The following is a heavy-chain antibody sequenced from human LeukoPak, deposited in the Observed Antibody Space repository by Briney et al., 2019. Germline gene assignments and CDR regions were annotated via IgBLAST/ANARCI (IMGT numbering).Heavy chain of an antibody. CDR1: GFTFYDYA. V-gene: IGHV3-9*01. CDR3: IKGGRHSSSWNDY. Sequence: GGSLRLSCAASGFTFYDYAMYWVRQAPGKGLEWVSSITWNSGSKVYADSVKGRFTISRDNAKTSLYLQMNRLRVEDRAFYYCIKGGRHSSSWNDYWGQGTLVTVSS. J-gene: IGHJ4*02. CDR2: ITWNSGSK. D-gene: IGHD6-13*01.